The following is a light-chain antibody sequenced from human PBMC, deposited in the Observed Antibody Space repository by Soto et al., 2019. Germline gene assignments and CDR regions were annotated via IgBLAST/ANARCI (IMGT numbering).Light chain of an antibody. CDR1: QSVSNNY. Sequence: EIVLTQSPGTLSLSPGERATLSCRASQSVSNNYLAWYQQKPGQAPRLLIYSASSRATGIPDRFSGSGSGTDFTLTIGRLEPEDLAVYYCQQYGSSPLFTFGPGTKVDIK. J-gene: IGKJ3*01. CDR2: SAS. V-gene: IGKV3-20*01. CDR3: QQYGSSPLFT.